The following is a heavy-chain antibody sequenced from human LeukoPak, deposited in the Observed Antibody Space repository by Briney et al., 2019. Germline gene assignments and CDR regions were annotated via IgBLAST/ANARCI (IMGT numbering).Heavy chain of an antibody. CDR1: GFTFSSYG. D-gene: IGHD3-10*01. V-gene: IGHV3-33*01. CDR3: ARDHYYGSGSYYPGDYGMDV. Sequence: PGGSLRLSCAASGFTFSSYGMHWVRQAPGKGLEWVAVIWYDGSNKYYADSVKGQFTISRDNSKNTLYLQMNSLRAEDTAVYYCARDHYYGSGSYYPGDYGMDVWGQGTTVTVSS. J-gene: IGHJ6*02. CDR2: IWYDGSNK.